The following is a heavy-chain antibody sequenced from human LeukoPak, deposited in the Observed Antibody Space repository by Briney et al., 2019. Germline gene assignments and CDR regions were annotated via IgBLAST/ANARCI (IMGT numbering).Heavy chain of an antibody. Sequence: GGSLRLSCAASGFTFGSYAIIWVRQAPGKGLEWVSGISGSGGSTHYADSGKGRFTISRDNSKNTLYLQMNSLRAEDTAVYYCAKQGYCSGGSCHRSYAFDIWGQGTMVTVSS. CDR2: ISGSGGST. D-gene: IGHD2-15*01. J-gene: IGHJ3*02. CDR3: AKQGYCSGGSCHRSYAFDI. V-gene: IGHV3-23*01. CDR1: GFTFGSYA.